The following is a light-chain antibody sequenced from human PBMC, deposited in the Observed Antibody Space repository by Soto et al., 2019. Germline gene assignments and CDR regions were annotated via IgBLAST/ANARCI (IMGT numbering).Light chain of an antibody. V-gene: IGKV3-20*01. CDR1: QSVSSNY. CDR3: QQYGNTPRT. J-gene: IGKJ1*01. Sequence: EIVLTQSPGTLSLSPGERATLPCRASQSVSSNYLAWYQQKPGQAPRLLSYGASSRATGIPDRFSGSGSGTDFTLTISRLEPEDFAVYYCQQYGNTPRTFGQGTKVDIK. CDR2: GAS.